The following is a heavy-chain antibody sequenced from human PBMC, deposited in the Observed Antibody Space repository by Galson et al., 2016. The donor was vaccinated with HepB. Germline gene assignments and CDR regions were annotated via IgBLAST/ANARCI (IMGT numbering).Heavy chain of an antibody. CDR1: GFPFDDYA. Sequence: SLRLSCAASGFPFDDYAMHWVRQAPGKGLEWVSSISRGSGYIYYADSVKGRFTISRDNVKNSLHLQMNSLRTEDTAVYYCCVDTAMDYVFDYWGQGTLVTVSS. CDR3: CVDTAMDYVFDY. CDR2: ISRGSGYI. D-gene: IGHD5-18*01. J-gene: IGHJ4*02. V-gene: IGHV3-21*01.